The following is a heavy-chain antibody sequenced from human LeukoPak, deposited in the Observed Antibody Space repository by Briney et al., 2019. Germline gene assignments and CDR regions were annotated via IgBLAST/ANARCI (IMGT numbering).Heavy chain of an antibody. J-gene: IGHJ6*03. CDR3: ARHWLRGAAKPGYMDV. CDR1: GGAISSSSYY. D-gene: IGHD2-2*01. Sequence: SETLSLTCTVSGGAISSSSYYWGWIRQPPGKGLEWIGTIYYSGSSYYNPSLKSRVTISVDTSKTQFSLNLSSVTAADTAVYYCARHWLRGAAKPGYMDVWGKGTTVTVSS. V-gene: IGHV4-39*01. CDR2: IYYSGSS.